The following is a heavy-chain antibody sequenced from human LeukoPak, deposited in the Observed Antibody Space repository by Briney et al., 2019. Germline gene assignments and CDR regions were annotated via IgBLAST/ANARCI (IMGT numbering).Heavy chain of an antibody. CDR1: GYSISSGYY. CDR3: ARRGDDYGDSSYYYYYMDV. J-gene: IGHJ6*03. D-gene: IGHD4-17*01. V-gene: IGHV4-61*01. CDR2: IYYSGST. Sequence: SETLSLTCTVSGYSISSGYYWSWIRQPPGKGLEWIGYIYYSGSTNYNPSLKSRVTISVDTSKNQFSLKLSSVTAADTAVYYCARRGDDYGDSSYYYYYMDVWGKGTTVTVSS.